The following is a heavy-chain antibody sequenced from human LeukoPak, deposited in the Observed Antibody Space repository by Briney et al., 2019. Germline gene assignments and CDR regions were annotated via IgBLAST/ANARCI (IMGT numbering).Heavy chain of an antibody. D-gene: IGHD5-18*01. CDR1: GGSISSYY. CDR2: IYYSGST. V-gene: IGHV4-59*01. J-gene: IGHJ4*02. CDR3: ASQRKGGYSYGPDY. Sequence: SETLSLTCTVSGGSISSYYWSWIRQPPGKGLEWIGYIYYSGSTNYNPSLKSRVIISVDTSKNQFSLKLSSVTAADTAVYYCASQRKGGYSYGPDYWGQGTLVTVSS.